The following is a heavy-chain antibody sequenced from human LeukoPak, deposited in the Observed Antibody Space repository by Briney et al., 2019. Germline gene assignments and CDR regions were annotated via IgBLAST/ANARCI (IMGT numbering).Heavy chain of an antibody. CDR1: GYNFATFW. CDR3: ARRKGLWMHSFDL. Sequence: GASLQISCQGSGYNFATFWIGWVRPVPGRGLEWMGIIYAGDSDTKYSPSFRGQVTISVDKSINSAYLQWSSLKASDSAMYYCARRKGLWMHSFDLWGRGTLVTASS. J-gene: IGHJ4*02. V-gene: IGHV5-51*01. CDR2: IYAGDSDT. D-gene: IGHD3-3*01.